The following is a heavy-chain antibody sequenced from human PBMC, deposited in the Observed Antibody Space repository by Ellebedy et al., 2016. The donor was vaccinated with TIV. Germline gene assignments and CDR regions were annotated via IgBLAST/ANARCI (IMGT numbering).Heavy chain of an antibody. Sequence: SETLSLXXTVSGGSISSSSYYWGWIRQPPGKGLEWIGSIYYSGSTYYNPSLKSRVTISVDTSKNQFSLKLSSVTAADTAVYYCARDYYDSSGYYPDYWGQGTLVTVSS. CDR1: GGSISSSSYY. V-gene: IGHV4-39*07. CDR2: IYYSGST. CDR3: ARDYYDSSGYYPDY. J-gene: IGHJ4*02. D-gene: IGHD3-22*01.